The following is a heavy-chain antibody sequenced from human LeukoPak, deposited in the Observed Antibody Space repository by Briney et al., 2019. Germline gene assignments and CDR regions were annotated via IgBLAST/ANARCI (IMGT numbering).Heavy chain of an antibody. CDR2: IRYDGSNK. V-gene: IGHV3-30*02. D-gene: IGHD3-22*01. CDR3: AKDMFLRYYYDSSGSLATTFDY. CDR1: GFTFSPYA. Sequence: PGGSLRLSCAASGFTFSPYAMSWVRQAPGKGLEWVAFIRYDGSNKYYADSVKGRFTISRDNAKNSLYLQMNSLRAEDTALYYCAKDMFLRYYYDSSGSLATTFDYWGQGTLVTVSS. J-gene: IGHJ4*02.